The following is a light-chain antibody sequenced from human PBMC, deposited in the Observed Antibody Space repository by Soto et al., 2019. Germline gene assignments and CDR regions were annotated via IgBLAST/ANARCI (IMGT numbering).Light chain of an antibody. CDR3: SSHTSSSTLV. Sequence: QSALTQPASMSGSHGQSITISCTGTSIDVGGSNYVSWYQQHPGKAPKLMIYDVSNRPSGVSNRFSGSKSGNTASLTISGLQAEDDADYYCSSHTSSSTLVFGGGTKVTVL. CDR2: DVS. V-gene: IGLV2-14*01. CDR1: SIDVGGSNY. J-gene: IGLJ2*01.